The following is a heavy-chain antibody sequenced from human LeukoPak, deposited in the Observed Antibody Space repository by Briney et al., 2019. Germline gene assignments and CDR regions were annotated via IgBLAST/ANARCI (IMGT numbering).Heavy chain of an antibody. CDR3: APSPLASSGWYRAYY. V-gene: IGHV4-4*07. J-gene: IGHJ4*02. CDR1: GGSINNYY. CDR2: IDNGGAT. D-gene: IGHD6-13*01. Sequence: SETLSLTCTVSGGSINNYYCNWIRQPAGEGLEWIGRIDNGGATNFNPSLKSRVTMSVDTSRNQFSLRLTSVTAADTAVYYCAPSPLASSGWYRAYYWGQGTLVTVSS.